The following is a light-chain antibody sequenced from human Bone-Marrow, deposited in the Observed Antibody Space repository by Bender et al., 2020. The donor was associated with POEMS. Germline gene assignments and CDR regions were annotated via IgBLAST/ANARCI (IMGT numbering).Light chain of an antibody. V-gene: IGLV2-14*01. CDR2: DVS. CDR3: SSYTTSDTWV. J-gene: IGLJ3*02. CDR1: RSDVGGYNY. Sequence: QSALTQPDSVSGSPGQSITLSCTGTRSDVGGYNYVSWYQQHPGKAPKLMIYDVSNRPSGVSNRFSGSKSGNTASLTISGLQAEDEADYYCSSYTTSDTWVFGGGTKLTVL.